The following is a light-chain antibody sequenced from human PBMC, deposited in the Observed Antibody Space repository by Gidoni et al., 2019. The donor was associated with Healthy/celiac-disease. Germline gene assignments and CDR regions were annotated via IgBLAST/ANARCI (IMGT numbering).Light chain of an antibody. V-gene: IGKV3-20*01. J-gene: IGKJ1*01. CDR1: QSVSSSY. CDR3: QQYGSSPRT. Sequence: EIVLTQSPGTLSLSPGERATLSCRASQSVSSSYLAWYQQKPGQAPRLLIDGASSRATGIPDRFSGSGSGTAFTLTISRLEPEDFAVYYCQQYGSSPRTFGQGTKVEIK. CDR2: GAS.